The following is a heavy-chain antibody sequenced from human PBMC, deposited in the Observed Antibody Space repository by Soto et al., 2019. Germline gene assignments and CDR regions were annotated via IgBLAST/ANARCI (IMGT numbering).Heavy chain of an antibody. CDR3: AKVIHFATVSVPGYPFDY. CDR2: ISGSGGST. D-gene: IGHD3-16*02. V-gene: IGHV3-23*01. J-gene: IGHJ4*02. Sequence: GGSLRLSCAASGFTFSSYAMSWVRQAPGKGLEWVSAISGSGGSTYYADSVKGRFTISRDNSKNTLYLQMNSLRAEDTAVYYCAKVIHFATVSVPGYPFDYWGQGTLVTVSS. CDR1: GFTFSSYA.